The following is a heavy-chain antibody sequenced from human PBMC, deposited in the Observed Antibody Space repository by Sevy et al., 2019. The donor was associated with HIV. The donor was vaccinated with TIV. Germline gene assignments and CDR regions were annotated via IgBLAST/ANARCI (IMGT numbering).Heavy chain of an antibody. CDR1: GFTFSRFA. CDR3: AKGRNNWSDGLDS. V-gene: IGHV3-23*01. J-gene: IGHJ4*02. D-gene: IGHD1-20*01. CDR2: ISGTGDFT. Sequence: GGSLRLSCEVSGFTFSRFAMHWVRQAPGKGLEWLSLISGTGDFTYYADSVQGRFTVSRDNYKNTLFLHVSSLRVEDSAVYYCAKGRNNWSDGLDSWGQGTLVTVSS.